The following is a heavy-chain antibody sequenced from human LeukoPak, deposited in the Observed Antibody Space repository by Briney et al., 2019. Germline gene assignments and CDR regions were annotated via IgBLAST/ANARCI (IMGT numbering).Heavy chain of an antibody. D-gene: IGHD3-9*01. CDR1: GYTFTSYY. CDR3: ARDGRDILTGYATGSNWYFDL. CDR2: INPTGGST. Sequence: ASVKVSCKASGYTFTSYYMHWVRQAPGQGLEWMGIINPTGGSTSYAQKLQGRVTMTRDTSTSTVYMELSSLRSEDTAVYYCARDGRDILTGYATGSNWYFDLWGRGTLVTVSS. V-gene: IGHV1-46*01. J-gene: IGHJ2*01.